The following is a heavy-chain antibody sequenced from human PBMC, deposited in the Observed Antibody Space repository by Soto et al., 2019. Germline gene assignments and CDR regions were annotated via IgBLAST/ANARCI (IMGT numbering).Heavy chain of an antibody. Sequence: LRLSCAASGFTFDDYAMHWVRQAPGKGLEWVSGISWNSGSIGYADSVKGRFTISRDNAKNSLYLQMNSLRAEDTALYYCAKADYWGQGTLVTVSS. CDR1: GFTFDDYA. J-gene: IGHJ4*02. CDR3: AKADY. V-gene: IGHV3-9*01. CDR2: ISWNSGSI.